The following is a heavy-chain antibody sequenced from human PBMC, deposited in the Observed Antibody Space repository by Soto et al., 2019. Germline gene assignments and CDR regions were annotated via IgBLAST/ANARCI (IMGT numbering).Heavy chain of an antibody. Sequence: QVQLVESGGGVVQPGRSLRLSCAASGFTFSSYAMHWVRQAPGKGLEWVAVISYDGSNKYYADSVKGRFTIPRDNSKNTLYLQMNSLRAEDTAVYYCAKNLCRSGSYCKYYYYGMDVWGQGTTVTVSS. CDR1: GFTFSSYA. D-gene: IGHD3-10*01. CDR3: AKNLCRSGSYCKYYYYGMDV. J-gene: IGHJ6*02. V-gene: IGHV3-30-3*01. CDR2: ISYDGSNK.